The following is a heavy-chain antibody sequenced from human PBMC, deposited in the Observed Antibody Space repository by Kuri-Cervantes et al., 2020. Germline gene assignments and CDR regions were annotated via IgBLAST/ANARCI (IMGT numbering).Heavy chain of an antibody. D-gene: IGHD3-22*01. CDR1: GYTFTSYY. Sequence: ASVKVSCKASGYTFTSYYMHWVRQAPGQGLEWMGIINPSGGSTSYAQKFQGRVTITADESTSTAYMELSSLRSEDTAVYYCASYWGILGSGSADAFDIWGQGTMVTVSS. CDR2: INPSGGST. V-gene: IGHV1-46*01. J-gene: IGHJ3*02. CDR3: ASYWGILGSGSADAFDI.